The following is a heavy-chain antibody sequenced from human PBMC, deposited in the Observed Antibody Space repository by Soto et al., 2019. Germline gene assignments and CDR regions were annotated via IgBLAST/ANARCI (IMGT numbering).Heavy chain of an antibody. D-gene: IGHD2-2*01. J-gene: IGHJ6*02. CDR3: AKDLVVPAQEYYYYYGMDV. CDR1: GFTFSSYG. V-gene: IGHV3-30*18. Sequence: QVQLVESGGGVVQPGRSLRLSCAASGFTFSSYGMHWVRQAPGKGLEWVAVISYDGSNKYYADSVKGRFTISRDNSKNTLYLQMNSLRAEDTAVYYCAKDLVVPAQEYYYYYGMDVWGQGTTVTVSS. CDR2: ISYDGSNK.